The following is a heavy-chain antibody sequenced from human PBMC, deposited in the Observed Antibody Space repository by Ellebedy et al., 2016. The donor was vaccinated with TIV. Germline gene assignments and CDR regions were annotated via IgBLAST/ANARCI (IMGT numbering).Heavy chain of an antibody. V-gene: IGHV3-23*01. CDR1: GFTFSSYA. Sequence: GESLKISXAASGFTFSSYAMSWVRQAPGKGLEWVSAISGSGGSTYYADSVKGRFTISRDNSKNTLYLQMNSLRAEDTAVYYCAKDWETYNWNDYYYGMDVWGQGTTVTVSS. D-gene: IGHD1-1*01. J-gene: IGHJ6*02. CDR2: ISGSGGST. CDR3: AKDWETYNWNDYYYGMDV.